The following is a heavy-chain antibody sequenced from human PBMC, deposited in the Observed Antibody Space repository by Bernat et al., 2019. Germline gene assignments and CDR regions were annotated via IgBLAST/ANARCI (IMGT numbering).Heavy chain of an antibody. CDR2: IWYGGSNK. CDR3: ARGTWYSSSWYPSS. D-gene: IGHD6-13*01. J-gene: IGHJ5*02. CDR1: GITFSSYG. Sequence: QVQLVESGGGVVQPGRSLRLSCAASGITFSSYGMHWVRQAPGKGLEWVAVIWYGGSNKYYADSVKGRFTISRDNSKNTLYLQMNSLRAEDTAVYYCARGTWYSSSWYPSSWGQGTLVTVSS. V-gene: IGHV3-33*01.